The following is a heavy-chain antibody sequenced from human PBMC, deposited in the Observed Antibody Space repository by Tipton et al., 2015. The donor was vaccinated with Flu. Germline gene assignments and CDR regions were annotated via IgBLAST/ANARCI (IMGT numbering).Heavy chain of an antibody. CDR2: VHRLGTP. CDR3: ARRDYSNYVSDPKNWFDP. D-gene: IGHD4-11*01. CDR1: GDSIASDYY. J-gene: IGHJ5*02. V-gene: IGHV4-38-2*01. Sequence: TLSLTCSVSGDSIASDYYWAWVRQPPGKGLEWIGNVHRLGTPYYSPSLRSRVTIAVDRSKNHFSLRLNSVTASDTAVYYCARRDYSNYVSDPKNWFDPWGQGILVTVTS.